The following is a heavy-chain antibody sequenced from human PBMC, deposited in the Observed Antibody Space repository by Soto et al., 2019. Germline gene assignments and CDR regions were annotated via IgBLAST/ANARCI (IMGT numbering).Heavy chain of an antibody. CDR2: ISGSGGST. V-gene: IGHV3-23*01. CDR3: ARMQGPTAHYYAMDF. CDR1: GFTFSNCG. Sequence: GGSLRLSCRTSGFTFSNCGMSWVRQAPGKWLEWVSGISGSGGSTYYADSVKGRFAISRDNSKNTLYLQINSLRVEDTAVYYCARMQGPTAHYYAMDFWGQGXTVTVYS. D-gene: IGHD1-1*01. J-gene: IGHJ6*02.